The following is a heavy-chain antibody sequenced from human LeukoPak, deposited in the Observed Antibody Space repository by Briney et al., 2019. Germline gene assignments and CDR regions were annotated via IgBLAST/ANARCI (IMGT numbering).Heavy chain of an antibody. CDR2: TKPDGTAE. Sequence: PGGSLRLSCAASGFTFRNYWMGWVRQAPGKGLEWVANTKPDGTAEYYADSVRGRFTTSGDNANNFLYLQMNSLRGEDTAVYYCARDGGLHTNFDYWGQGTLVTVSS. D-gene: IGHD2-15*01. J-gene: IGHJ4*02. CDR1: GFTFRNYW. V-gene: IGHV3-7*01. CDR3: ARDGGLHTNFDY.